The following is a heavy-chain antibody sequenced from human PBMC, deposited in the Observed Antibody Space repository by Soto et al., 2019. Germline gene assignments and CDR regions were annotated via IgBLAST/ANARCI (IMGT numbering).Heavy chain of an antibody. V-gene: IGHV4-31*03. CDR2: IYYSGTT. D-gene: IGHD1-26*01. CDR3: ARSAVGATKSGFDS. Sequence: QVQLQESGPGLVKPSQTLSLTCNVSGDSINNGGHYWSWIRQPPGKGLEWIGFIYYSGTTYYNPSLKSRVTISVHTSKIQFSLKLNSVTPADTAVYYCARSAVGATKSGFDSWGQGTLVTVSS. J-gene: IGHJ4*02. CDR1: GDSINNGGHY.